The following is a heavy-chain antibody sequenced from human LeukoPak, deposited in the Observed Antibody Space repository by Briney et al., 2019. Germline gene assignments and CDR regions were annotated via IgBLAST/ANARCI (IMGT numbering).Heavy chain of an antibody. CDR2: INHSGRT. CDR3: ARALQYYYYYYMDF. Sequence: SETLSLTCAVYGGSFSGYYWRWLRQPPGKGVEWIGEINHSGRTNYNPSLKSRVNISVETSKKQFSLKLSSVTAADTAVYYCARALQYYYYYYMDFWRKGTTLTISS. CDR1: GGSFSGYY. V-gene: IGHV4-34*01. J-gene: IGHJ6*03.